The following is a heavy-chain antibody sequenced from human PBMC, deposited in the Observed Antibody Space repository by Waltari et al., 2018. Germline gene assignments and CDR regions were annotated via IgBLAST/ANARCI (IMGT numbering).Heavy chain of an antibody. Sequence: QVQLVQSGAEVKKPGASVKVSCTASGSTFTRYAMHWVRQAPGQRLEWMGWINAGNGNTKYSQKFQGRVTITRDTSASTAYMELSSLRSEDTAVYYCAKGGYSYYYYGMDVWGQGTTVTVSS. CDR2: INAGNGNT. D-gene: IGHD4-4*01. CDR3: AKGGYSYYYYGMDV. J-gene: IGHJ6*02. CDR1: GSTFTRYA. V-gene: IGHV1-3*01.